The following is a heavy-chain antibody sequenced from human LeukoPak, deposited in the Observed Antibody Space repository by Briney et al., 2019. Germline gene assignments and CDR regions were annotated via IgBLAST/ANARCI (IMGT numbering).Heavy chain of an antibody. CDR1: GFTFSSYW. V-gene: IGHV3-9*01. CDR3: AKASPQTGARGFDGMDV. D-gene: IGHD7-27*01. Sequence: PGGSLRLSCAASGFTFSSYWMHWVRQAPGKGLEWVSGISWNSGSIGYADSVKGRFTISRDNAKNSLYLQMNSLRAEDTALYYCAKASPQTGARGFDGMDVWGQGTTVTVSS. J-gene: IGHJ6*02. CDR2: ISWNSGSI.